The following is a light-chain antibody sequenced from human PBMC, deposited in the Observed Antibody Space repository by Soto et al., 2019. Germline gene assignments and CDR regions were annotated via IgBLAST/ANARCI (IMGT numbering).Light chain of an antibody. V-gene: IGKV1-33*01. Sequence: DIQMTQSPSSLSASVGDRVTITCQASQNISNYLNWYQQKPWKAPKLLIYDASNLDTGVPSRFSGSGSGTDFTFNISSLQPEDIATYYCQQYDNLPLTFGQGTKLEIK. CDR1: QNISNY. CDR2: DAS. CDR3: QQYDNLPLT. J-gene: IGKJ2*01.